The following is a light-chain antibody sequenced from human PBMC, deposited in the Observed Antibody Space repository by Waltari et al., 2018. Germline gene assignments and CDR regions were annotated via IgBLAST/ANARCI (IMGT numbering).Light chain of an antibody. CDR3: VLYMGSGISV. J-gene: IGLJ2*01. CDR1: SGSVSTSYY. V-gene: IGLV8-61*01. Sequence: QTVVTQEPSFSVSPGGTVTLTCGLSSGSVSTSYYPSWYQQTPGQAPRTLIYSTSTGSFVVLDRFSGSILGNKAALTVTGAQADDESDYYCVLYMGSGISVFGGGTKLTVL. CDR2: STS.